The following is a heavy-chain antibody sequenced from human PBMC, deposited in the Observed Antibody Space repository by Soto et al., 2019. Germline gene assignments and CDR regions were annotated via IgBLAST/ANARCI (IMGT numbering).Heavy chain of an antibody. CDR3: AREPAALAGYSGYDLIYYYGMDV. CDR1: GGTFSSYA. D-gene: IGHD5-12*01. V-gene: IGHV1-69*06. J-gene: IGHJ6*02. Sequence: SVKVSCKASGGTFSSYAISWVRQAPGQGLEWMGGIIPIFGTANYAQKFQGRVTITADKSTSTAYMELSSLRSEDTAVYYCAREPAALAGYSGYDLIYYYGMDVWGQGTTVTVSS. CDR2: IIPIFGTA.